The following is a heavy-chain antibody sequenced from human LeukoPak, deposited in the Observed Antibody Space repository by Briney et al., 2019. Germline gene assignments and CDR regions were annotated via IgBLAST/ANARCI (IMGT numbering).Heavy chain of an antibody. D-gene: IGHD3-22*01. J-gene: IGHJ3*02. Sequence: PSETLSLTCAVYGGSFSGYYWSWIRQPPGKGLEWIGEINHSGSTNYNPSLKSRVTISVDTSKDQFSLKLSSVTAADTAVYYCARHSTYYYDSSGILAFDIWGQGTMVTVSS. CDR3: ARHSTYYYDSSGILAFDI. V-gene: IGHV4-34*01. CDR1: GGSFSGYY. CDR2: INHSGST.